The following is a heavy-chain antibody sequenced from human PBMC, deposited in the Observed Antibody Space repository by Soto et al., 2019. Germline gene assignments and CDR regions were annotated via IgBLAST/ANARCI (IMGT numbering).Heavy chain of an antibody. Sequence: QVQLVQSGAEVKKPGASVKVSCNASGYTFTSYGISWVRQAPGQGLEWMGWISAYNGNTNYAQKLQGRVTMTTDTSTSRAYMELRSLRSDDTAVYYCARDRSIAAARQSYYYYYMDVWGKGTTVTVSS. CDR2: ISAYNGNT. V-gene: IGHV1-18*01. J-gene: IGHJ6*03. CDR1: GYTFTSYG. D-gene: IGHD6-13*01. CDR3: ARDRSIAAARQSYYYYYMDV.